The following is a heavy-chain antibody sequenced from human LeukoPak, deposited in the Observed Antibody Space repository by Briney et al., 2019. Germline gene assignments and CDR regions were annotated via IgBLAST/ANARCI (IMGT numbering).Heavy chain of an antibody. J-gene: IGHJ4*02. CDR2: NNLKSGGT. Sequence: GASVKVSCKASGHTFTDSLLHWVRQAPGQGLEYMGWNNLKSGGTFYARRFRARVTMTRDTSISTAYMDLSRLTSDDTAVYFCARDVSTSATWELEYWGQGTLVTVSS. CDR1: GHTFTDSL. D-gene: IGHD6-25*01. V-gene: IGHV1-2*02. CDR3: ARDVSTSATWELEY.